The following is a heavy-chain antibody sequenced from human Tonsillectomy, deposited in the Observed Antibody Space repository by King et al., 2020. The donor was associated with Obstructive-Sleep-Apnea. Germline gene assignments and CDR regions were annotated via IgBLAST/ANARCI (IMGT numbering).Heavy chain of an antibody. D-gene: IGHD6-19*01. CDR1: GFTFDDYA. Sequence: VQLVESGGGLVQPGRSLRLSCAASGFTFDDYAMHWVRQSPGRGLEWVSGINWNSVTMGYADSVKGRFTVSRDNAKNSLFLQMNSLRPEDTALYYCARDMSSGWYGPLDHWGQGTLLTVSS. V-gene: IGHV3-9*01. J-gene: IGHJ4*02. CDR3: ARDMSSGWYGPLDH. CDR2: INWNSVTM.